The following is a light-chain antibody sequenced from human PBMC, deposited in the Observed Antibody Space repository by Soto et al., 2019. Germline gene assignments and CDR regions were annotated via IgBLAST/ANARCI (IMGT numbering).Light chain of an antibody. CDR1: QSISSH. CDR2: DAS. CDR3: QQRAHWPRGT. Sequence: EIVLTQSPATLSLSPGERATLSCRASQSISSHLAWYQQKPGQAPRVLIYDASNRVTGIPARFSGSGSGTDFTLTISSLEPEDFTIYYCQQRAHWPRGTFGQGTKLEIK. J-gene: IGKJ2*01. V-gene: IGKV3-11*01.